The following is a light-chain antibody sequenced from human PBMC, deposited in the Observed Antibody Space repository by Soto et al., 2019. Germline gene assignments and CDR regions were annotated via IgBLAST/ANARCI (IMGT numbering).Light chain of an antibody. CDR2: DAS. Sequence: DIHMTQSPSFLSASVGASVTITCRANQAITHYLHWYQQKPGRAPALLIYDASSLQSGVPSRFSGRGSGTDFSLTITSLQLADFATYFCQQSYVLPRTFGQGTKVEI. CDR3: QQSYVLPRT. CDR1: QAITHY. J-gene: IGKJ1*01. V-gene: IGKV1-39*01.